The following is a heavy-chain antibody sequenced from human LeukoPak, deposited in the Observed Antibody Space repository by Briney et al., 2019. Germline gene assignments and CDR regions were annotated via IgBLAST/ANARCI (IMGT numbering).Heavy chain of an antibody. V-gene: IGHV4-39*07. CDR1: GGSISSSSYY. J-gene: IGHJ3*02. CDR2: IYYSGSP. CDR3: ARDYLGYGSGKWDDAFDI. D-gene: IGHD3-10*01. Sequence: PSETLSLTCTVSGGSISSSSYYWGWIRQPPGKGLEWIGRIYYSGSPYYNPSLTSRVTMSVDTSKNQFSLKLSSVTAADTAVYYCARDYLGYGSGKWDDAFDIWGQGTMVTVSS.